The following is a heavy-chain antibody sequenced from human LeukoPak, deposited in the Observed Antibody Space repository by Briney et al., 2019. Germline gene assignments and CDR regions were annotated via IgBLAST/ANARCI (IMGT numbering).Heavy chain of an antibody. CDR3: AKEVVPAAYYCYGMDV. V-gene: IGHV3-30*18. Sequence: PGGSLRLSCAAFGFTFSSYGMHWVRQAPGKGLEWVAVISYDGSNKYYADSVKGRFTISRDNSKNTLYLQMNSLRAEDTAVYYCAKEVVPAAYYCYGMDVWGKGTTVTVSS. D-gene: IGHD2-2*01. CDR2: ISYDGSNK. CDR1: GFTFSSYG. J-gene: IGHJ6*04.